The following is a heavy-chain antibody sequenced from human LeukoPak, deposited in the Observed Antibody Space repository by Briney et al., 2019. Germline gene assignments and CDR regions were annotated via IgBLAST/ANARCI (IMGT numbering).Heavy chain of an antibody. Sequence: PSETLSLTCTVSGGSISSSSYYWGWIRQPPGKGLEWIGSIYYSGSTYYNPSLKSRVTISVDTSKNQFSLKLSSVTAADTAVHYCASPALDYGDYRNFDYWGQGTLVTVSS. CDR2: IYYSGST. D-gene: IGHD4-17*01. CDR3: ASPALDYGDYRNFDY. V-gene: IGHV4-39*01. CDR1: GGSISSSSYY. J-gene: IGHJ4*02.